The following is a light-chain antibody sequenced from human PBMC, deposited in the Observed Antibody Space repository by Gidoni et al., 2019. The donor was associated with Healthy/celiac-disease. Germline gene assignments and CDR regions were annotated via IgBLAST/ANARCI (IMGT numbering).Light chain of an antibody. Sequence: DNQRTQAPSSLSASVGDRVTITCRARQSISSYLNWYQQKPGKAPKLLLYAASSLQSGVPSRFSGSGSGTAFTLTISSLQPADFATYYCQQSYSTPLTFGGGTQVEIK. CDR1: QSISSY. CDR3: QQSYSTPLT. CDR2: AAS. V-gene: IGKV1-39*01. J-gene: IGKJ4*01.